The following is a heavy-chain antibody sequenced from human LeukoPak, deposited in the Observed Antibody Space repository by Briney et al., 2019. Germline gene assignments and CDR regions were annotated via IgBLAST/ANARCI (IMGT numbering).Heavy chain of an antibody. D-gene: IGHD2-2*01. CDR1: GFTFDDFA. CDR2: INWDDFAT. Sequence: PGGSLRLSCAVSGFTFDDFAMHWVRQGPGKGLEWVSLINWDDFATSYADSVKGRFTISRDNSRNSLYLQMNSLRTEDTAVYFSAKDRPASSYAHLDSWGQGTLVTVSS. V-gene: IGHV3-43*01. J-gene: IGHJ4*02. CDR3: AKDRPASSYAHLDS.